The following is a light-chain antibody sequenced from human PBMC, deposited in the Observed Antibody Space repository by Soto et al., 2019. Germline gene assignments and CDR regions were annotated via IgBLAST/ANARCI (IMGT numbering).Light chain of an antibody. CDR1: SSNIGSNY. V-gene: IGLV1-47*01. CDR2: RNN. J-gene: IGLJ2*01. CDR3: AAWDDSLSAVV. Sequence: QSVLTQPPSASGTPGQRVTISCSGSSSNIGSNYVYWYQQLPGPAPKLLIYRNNQRPSGVPHRFSGSKSGTSASLAISGLRSEDGADYYCAAWDDSLSAVVFGGGTKLTVL.